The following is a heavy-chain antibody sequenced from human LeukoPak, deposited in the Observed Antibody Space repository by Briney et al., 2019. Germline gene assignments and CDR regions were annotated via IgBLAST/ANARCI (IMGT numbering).Heavy chain of an antibody. CDR1: GFTFSSYG. Sequence: LPGRSLRLSCAASGFTFSSYGMHWVRQAPGKGLEWVAVISYDGSNKYYADSVKGRFTISRDNSKNTLYLQMNSLRAEDTAVYYCARDSRDDYGEHRFDYWGQGTLVTVSS. CDR3: ARDSRDDYGEHRFDY. J-gene: IGHJ4*02. D-gene: IGHD4-17*01. V-gene: IGHV3-30*03. CDR2: ISYDGSNK.